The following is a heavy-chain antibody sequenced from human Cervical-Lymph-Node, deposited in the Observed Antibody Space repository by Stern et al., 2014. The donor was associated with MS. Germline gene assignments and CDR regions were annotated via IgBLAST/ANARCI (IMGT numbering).Heavy chain of an antibody. Sequence: QVQLQESGPGLVKPSETLSLTCTVSGGSISTYYWSWIRQPPGKGLEWIGYIYYSGSTNYNPSLKGRVTISVDTSKNQFSLNLSSVTAADTAVFYCARGGPYYYDSGGYYPPRAFDIWGQGTMVTVSS. CDR1: GGSISTYY. J-gene: IGHJ3*02. CDR3: ARGGPYYYDSGGYYPPRAFDI. D-gene: IGHD3-22*01. CDR2: IYYSGST. V-gene: IGHV4-59*01.